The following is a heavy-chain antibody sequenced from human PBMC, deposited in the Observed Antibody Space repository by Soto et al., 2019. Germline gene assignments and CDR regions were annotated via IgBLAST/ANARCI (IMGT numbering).Heavy chain of an antibody. V-gene: IGHV3-11*01. J-gene: IGHJ6*02. CDR2: IYRGGSTV. CDR3: AKRIVGTTCHAFDF. Sequence: QVQLVESGGGLAKPGGSLRLSCAASGFTFSDFHMIWVRQAPGKGLEWISYIYRGGSTVSYADSVLGRFTISSDNAKNSLYLQLDSLIVEDTAVYYCAKRIVGTTCHAFDFWGQGTTVTISS. CDR1: GFTFSDFH. D-gene: IGHD1-26*01.